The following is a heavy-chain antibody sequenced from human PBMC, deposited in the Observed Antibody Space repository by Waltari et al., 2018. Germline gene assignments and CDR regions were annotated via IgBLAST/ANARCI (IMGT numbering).Heavy chain of an antibody. J-gene: IGHJ6*03. V-gene: IGHV3-21*01. CDR2: ISSSSSYI. D-gene: IGHD2-2*01. CDR3: AREGWSSTSCYAYYYYYMDV. Sequence: EVQLVESGGGLVKPGGSLRLSCAASGFTFSSYSMNWVRQAPGKGLEWVSSISSSSSYIYYADSVKGRFTISRDNAKNSLYLQMNSLRAEDTAVYYCAREGWSSTSCYAYYYYYMDVWGKGTTVTVSS. CDR1: GFTFSSYS.